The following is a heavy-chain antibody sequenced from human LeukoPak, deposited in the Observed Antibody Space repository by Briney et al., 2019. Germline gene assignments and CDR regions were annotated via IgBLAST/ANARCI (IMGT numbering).Heavy chain of an antibody. Sequence: GGSLRLSCAASGFTVSSNYMSWVRQAPGKVLEWVSVIYSGGSTYYADSVKGRFTISRDNSKNTLYLQMNSLRAEDTAVYYCARDRLYSSSSEDYWGQGTLVTVSS. CDR1: GFTVSSNY. D-gene: IGHD6-6*01. J-gene: IGHJ4*02. CDR3: ARDRLYSSSSEDY. CDR2: IYSGGST. V-gene: IGHV3-53*01.